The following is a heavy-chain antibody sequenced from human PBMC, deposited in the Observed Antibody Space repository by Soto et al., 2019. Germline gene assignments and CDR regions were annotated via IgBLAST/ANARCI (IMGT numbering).Heavy chain of an antibody. Sequence: GGSLRLSCAASGFTFSSYGMHWVRQAPGKGLEWVAVISYDGSNKYYADSVKGRFTISRDNSKNTLYLQMNSRRAEDTAVYYCAKDGGDAFVVVVAAINWFDPWGQGTLVTVSS. CDR1: GFTFSSYG. CDR3: AKDGGDAFVVVVAAINWFDP. J-gene: IGHJ5*02. CDR2: ISYDGSNK. V-gene: IGHV3-30*18. D-gene: IGHD2-15*01.